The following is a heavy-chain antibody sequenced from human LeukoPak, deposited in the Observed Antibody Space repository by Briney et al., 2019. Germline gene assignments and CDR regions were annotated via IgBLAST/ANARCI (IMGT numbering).Heavy chain of an antibody. V-gene: IGHV4-59*01. CDR3: ARALARPAYFDY. CDR1: GGSISSYY. CDR2: TYYSGST. J-gene: IGHJ4*02. Sequence: PSETLSLTRTVSGGSISSYYWSWIRQPPGKGLEWIGYTYYSGSTNYNPSLKSRVTISVDTSKNQFSLKLSSVTAADTAVYYCARALARPAYFDYWGQGTLVTVSS. D-gene: IGHD6-6*01.